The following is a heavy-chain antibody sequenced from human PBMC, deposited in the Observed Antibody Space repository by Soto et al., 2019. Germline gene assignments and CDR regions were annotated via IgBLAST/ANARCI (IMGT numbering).Heavy chain of an antibody. J-gene: IGHJ6*02. D-gene: IGHD3-3*01. CDR1: GFTFSSYS. Sequence: PGGSLRLSCAASGFTFSSYSMNWVRQAPGKGLEWVSSISSSSSYIYYADSVKGRFTISRDNAKNSLYLQMNSLRAGDTAVYYCARDRYDFWSGYYFPGYYYGMDVWGQGTTVTVSS. V-gene: IGHV3-21*01. CDR2: ISSSSSYI. CDR3: ARDRYDFWSGYYFPGYYYGMDV.